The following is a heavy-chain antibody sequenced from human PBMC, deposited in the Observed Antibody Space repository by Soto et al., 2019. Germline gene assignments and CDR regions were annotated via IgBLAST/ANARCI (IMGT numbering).Heavy chain of an antibody. V-gene: IGHV1-69*13. CDR2: IIPIFGTA. Sequence: SVKVSCKASAGTFSSYAISWVRQAPGQGLEWMGGIIPIFGTANYAQKFQGRVTITADESTSTAYMELSSLRTEDTAVYYCARERGQLWPSYYYGMDVWGQGTTVTVSS. J-gene: IGHJ6*02. CDR1: AGTFSSYA. D-gene: IGHD5-18*01. CDR3: ARERGQLWPSYYYGMDV.